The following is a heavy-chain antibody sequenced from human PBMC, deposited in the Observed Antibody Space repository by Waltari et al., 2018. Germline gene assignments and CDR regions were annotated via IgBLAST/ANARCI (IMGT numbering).Heavy chain of an antibody. D-gene: IGHD3-22*01. CDR3: AKPPPPDYYDSSGYGDY. CDR1: GFTFSSYA. J-gene: IGHJ4*02. CDR2: ISGSGGST. V-gene: IGHV3-23*04. Sequence: EVQLVESGGGLVQPGGSLRLSCAASGFTFSSYAMSWVRQAPGKGLEWVSAISGSGGSTHYADSVKGRFTISRDNSKNTLYLQMNSLRAEDTAVYYCAKPPPPDYYDSSGYGDYWGQGTLVTVSS.